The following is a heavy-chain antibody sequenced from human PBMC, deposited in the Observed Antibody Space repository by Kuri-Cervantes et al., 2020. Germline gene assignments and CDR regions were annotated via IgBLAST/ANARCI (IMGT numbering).Heavy chain of an antibody. J-gene: IGHJ4*02. CDR2: ISNSGRYI. CDR3: ARAAHWYSGSYSLLGY. V-gene: IGHV3-21*01. D-gene: IGHD1-26*01. CDR1: GFTFSSYS. Sequence: GESLKISCAASGFTFSSYSMNWVRQAPGKGLEWVSSISNSGRYIYYADSVKGRFTISRDNAKNSLYLQMNSLRDEDTAVYYCARAAHWYSGSYSLLGYWGQGTLVTVSS.